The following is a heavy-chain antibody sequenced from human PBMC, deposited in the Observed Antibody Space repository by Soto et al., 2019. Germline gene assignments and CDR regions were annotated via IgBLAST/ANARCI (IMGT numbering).Heavy chain of an antibody. CDR2: INSDGSST. Sequence: EVQLVESGGGLVQPGGSLRLSCAASGFTFSSYWMHWVRQAPGKGLVWVSRINSDGSSTSYADSSKGRFTSAGDKAKTRLYLEKTGLRSGASAVDYGAVAGAGPRGSGHWGQGTVVTVSS. V-gene: IGHV3-74*01. D-gene: IGHD6-25*01. CDR3: AVAGAGPRGSGH. J-gene: IGHJ4*01. CDR1: GFTFSSYW.